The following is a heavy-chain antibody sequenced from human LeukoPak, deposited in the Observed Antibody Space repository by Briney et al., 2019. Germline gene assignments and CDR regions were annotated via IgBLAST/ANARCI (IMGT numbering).Heavy chain of an antibody. CDR3: AKEDRSSSSDWFDP. D-gene: IGHD6-6*01. J-gene: IGHJ5*02. CDR2: ISDSGGST. V-gene: IGHV3-23*01. CDR1: GFTFSSYA. Sequence: PGGSLRLSCAASGFTFSSYAMSWVRQAPGKGPEWVSAISDSGGSTYYADSVKGRFTISRDNSKNTLYLQMNSQRAEDTAVYYCAKEDRSSSSDWFDPWGQGTLVTVSS.